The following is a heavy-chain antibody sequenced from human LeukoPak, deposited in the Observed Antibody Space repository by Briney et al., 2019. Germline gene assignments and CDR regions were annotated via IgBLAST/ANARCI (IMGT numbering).Heavy chain of an antibody. CDR2: ISGSGGGT. Sequence: GGSLRLSCAASGFTFNSYAMSWVRQAPGEGLEWVSAISGSGGGTHYADSGRGRFTISRDTCKNTLYLQMNSLRADDTAVYYCAKPNYYDSSGYPYSFDYWGQGTLVTVSS. J-gene: IGHJ4*02. CDR3: AKPNYYDSSGYPYSFDY. V-gene: IGHV3-23*01. CDR1: GFTFNSYA. D-gene: IGHD3-22*01.